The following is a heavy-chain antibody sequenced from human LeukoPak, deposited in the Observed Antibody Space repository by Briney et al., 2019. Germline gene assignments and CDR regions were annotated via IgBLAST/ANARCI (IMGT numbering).Heavy chain of an antibody. D-gene: IGHD2-15*01. V-gene: IGHV5-51*01. CDR2: IYPGDSDT. Sequence: GESLKISCKGSGYSFTSYWIGWVRQMPGKSLQWMGVIYPGDSDTRYSPAFQGHVTISADKSISTAYLQWSSLKASDTAMYYCASRVGCSGGSCYPYYFDYWGQGTLVTVSS. CDR3: ASRVGCSGGSCYPYYFDY. J-gene: IGHJ4*02. CDR1: GYSFTSYW.